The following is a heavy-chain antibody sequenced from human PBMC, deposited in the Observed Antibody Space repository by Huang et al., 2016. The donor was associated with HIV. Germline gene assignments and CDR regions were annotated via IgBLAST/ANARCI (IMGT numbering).Heavy chain of an antibody. Sequence: QLQLQESGPGLVKPSETLSLTCTVSGGSISSSSYYWGWIRQPPGKGLEWIGSIYYSGSTSYNPSLKSRVTIAVDTSKNQFSLKLSSVTAADTAVYYCARHKGSSPFYFDYWGQGTLVTVSS. V-gene: IGHV4-39*01. CDR1: GGSISSSSYY. D-gene: IGHD1-26*01. J-gene: IGHJ4*02. CDR2: IYYSGST. CDR3: ARHKGSSPFYFDY.